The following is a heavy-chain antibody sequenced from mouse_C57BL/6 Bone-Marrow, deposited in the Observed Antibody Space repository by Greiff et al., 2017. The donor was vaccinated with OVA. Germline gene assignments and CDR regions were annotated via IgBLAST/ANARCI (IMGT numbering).Heavy chain of an antibody. CDR2: IDPSDSYS. J-gene: IGHJ4*01. CDR1: GYTFTSYW. CDR3: ARPGKMGGMDY. V-gene: IGHV1-69*01. Sequence: QVQLQQPGAELVMPGASVKLSCKASGYTFTSYWMHWVKQRPGQGLEWIGEIDPSDSYSNYNQKFKGKSTLTVDKSSSTAYMQLSSLTSEDSAVYYCARPGKMGGMDYWGQGTSVTVSS. D-gene: IGHD2-1*01.